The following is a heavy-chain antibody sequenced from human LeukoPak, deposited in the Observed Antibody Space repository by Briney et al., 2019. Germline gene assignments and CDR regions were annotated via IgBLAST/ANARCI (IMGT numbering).Heavy chain of an antibody. CDR1: GGSISSYQ. V-gene: IGHV4-59*08. CDR2: MYYSGST. CDR3: AGHDYYGSGSYR. D-gene: IGHD3-10*01. J-gene: IGHJ5*02. Sequence: SETLSLTCTVSGGSISSYQWSWIRQPPGKGLEWIGYMYYSGSTKYNPSLKSRVTISGDTSKKQFSLKLISVTAADAAVYYCAGHDYYGSGSYRWGQGTLVTVSS.